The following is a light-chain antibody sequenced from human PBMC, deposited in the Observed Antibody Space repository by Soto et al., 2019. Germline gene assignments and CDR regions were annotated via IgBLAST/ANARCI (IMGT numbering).Light chain of an antibody. Sequence: QSVLTQPASVSGSPGQSITISCTGTSCDIGSYNRVSWYQQHPGKAPKLIIYEVTDRPSGVANRFSGSKSGNTASLTISGLQAADEAEYYCSSSKNINTSACVFGTGTKLTVL. CDR3: SSSKNINTSACV. J-gene: IGLJ1*01. CDR2: EVT. V-gene: IGLV2-14*01. CDR1: SCDIGSYNR.